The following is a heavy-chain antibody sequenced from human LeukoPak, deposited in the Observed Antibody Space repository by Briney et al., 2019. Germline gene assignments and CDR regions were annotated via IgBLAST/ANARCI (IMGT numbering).Heavy chain of an antibody. V-gene: IGHV1-8*01. CDR3: ARVVWHGSGSPYNWFDP. D-gene: IGHD3-10*01. J-gene: IGHJ5*02. CDR2: MNPNSGNT. Sequence: ASVKVSYKASRYTFTSYDINWVRQATGQGLEWMGWMNPNSGNTGYAQKFQGRVTMTRNTSISTAYMELSSLRSEDTAVYYCARVVWHGSGSPYNWFDPWGQRTLVTVSS. CDR1: RYTFTSYD.